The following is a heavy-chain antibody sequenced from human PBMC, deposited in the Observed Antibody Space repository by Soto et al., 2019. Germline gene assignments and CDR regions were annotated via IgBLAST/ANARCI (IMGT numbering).Heavy chain of an antibody. CDR3: AKNNSNLQQCCYAMHG. CDR1: GYTFTDYW. V-gene: IGHV5-51*01. D-gene: IGHD4-4*01. Sequence: GESLKISCKGSGYTFTDYWIGWVRQLPGKGLEWMGIIYPGDSDTRYSPSFQGHVTITVDKSTSTAYLQWNTLKASDTAMYYCAKNNSNLQQCCYAMHGWGQGSTGALAS. J-gene: IGHJ6*02. CDR2: IYPGDSDT.